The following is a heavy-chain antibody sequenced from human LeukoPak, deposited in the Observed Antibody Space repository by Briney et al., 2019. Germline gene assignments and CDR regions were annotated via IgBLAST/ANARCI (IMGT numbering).Heavy chain of an antibody. D-gene: IGHD5-24*01. CDR2: ISSSGSTI. J-gene: IGHJ4*02. Sequence: GGSLRLSCAASGFTFSDYYMSWIRQAPGKGLEWVSYISSSGSTIYYADSVKGRFTISRDNAKNSLYLQMNSLRAEDTAVCYCAREATTTDWVDYWGQGTLVTVSS. CDR3: AREATTTDWVDY. V-gene: IGHV3-11*01. CDR1: GFTFSDYY.